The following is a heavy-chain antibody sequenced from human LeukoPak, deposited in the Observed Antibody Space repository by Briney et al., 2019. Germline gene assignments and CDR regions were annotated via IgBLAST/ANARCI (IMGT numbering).Heavy chain of an antibody. Sequence: SETLSLTCTVSGGSISSSSYYWGWIRQPPGTGLEWIGSIYYSGSTYYNPSLKSRVTISVDTSKNQFSLKLSSVTAADTAVYYCARRGVPAATVDYRGQGTLVTVSS. CDR1: GGSISSSSYY. CDR3: ARRGVPAATVDY. V-gene: IGHV4-39*01. D-gene: IGHD2-2*01. CDR2: IYYSGST. J-gene: IGHJ4*02.